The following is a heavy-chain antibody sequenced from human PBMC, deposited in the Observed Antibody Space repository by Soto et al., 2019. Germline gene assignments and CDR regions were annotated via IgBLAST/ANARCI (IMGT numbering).Heavy chain of an antibody. D-gene: IGHD4-17*01. J-gene: IGHJ2*01. CDR1: GFTFSSCG. CDR3: AASHGYGDLRRPFYWYFDL. V-gene: IGHV3-33*01. Sequence: QVQLVESGGGVVQPGRSLRLSCAASGFTFSSCGMHWVRQAPGKGMAWVAVIWYDGSNTYYADSVKGRFTISSDNSKNPLSRHMNSLRAEDTAVYACAASHGYGDLRRPFYWYFDLWGRGALVTVSS. CDR2: IWYDGSNT.